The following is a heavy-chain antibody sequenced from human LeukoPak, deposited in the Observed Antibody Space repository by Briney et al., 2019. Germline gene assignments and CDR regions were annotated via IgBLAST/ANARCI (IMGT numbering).Heavy chain of an antibody. Sequence: PGGSLRLSCAASGFSFSTYAMTWVRQAPGKGLEWVSAISGSGDNTYYADSVKGRFTISRDNSKNTLYLRMNSLRAEDTAVYYCARDRVLFDPWGQGTLVTVSS. CDR2: ISGSGDNT. CDR1: GFSFSTYA. J-gene: IGHJ5*02. V-gene: IGHV3-23*01. CDR3: ARDRVLFDP. D-gene: IGHD6-13*01.